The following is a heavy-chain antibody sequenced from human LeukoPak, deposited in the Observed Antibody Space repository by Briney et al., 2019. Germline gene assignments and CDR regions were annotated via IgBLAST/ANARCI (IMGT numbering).Heavy chain of an antibody. J-gene: IGHJ4*02. CDR2: IYYSGST. V-gene: IGHV4-39*01. D-gene: IGHD3-22*01. Sequence: SETLSLTCTVSGGSISSSSYYWGWIRQPPGKGLEWIGSIYYSGSTYYNPSLKSRVTISVDTSKNQFSLKLSSVTAADTAVYYCARQDYYASSGEGFDYWGQGTLVTVSS. CDR1: GGSISSSSYY. CDR3: ARQDYYASSGEGFDY.